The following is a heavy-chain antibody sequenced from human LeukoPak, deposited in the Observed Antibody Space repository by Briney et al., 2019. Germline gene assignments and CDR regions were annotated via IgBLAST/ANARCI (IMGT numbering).Heavy chain of an antibody. CDR3: ARMSNQYSSSWYPYYFDY. J-gene: IGHJ4*02. CDR1: GGSLSGYY. D-gene: IGHD6-13*01. V-gene: IGHV4-34*01. CDR2: INHSGST. Sequence: PSETLSLTCAVYGGSLSGYYWSWIRQPPGKGLEWIGEINHSGSTNYNPSLKSRVTISVDTSKNQFSLKLSSVTAADTAVYYCARMSNQYSSSWYPYYFDYWGQGTLVTVSS.